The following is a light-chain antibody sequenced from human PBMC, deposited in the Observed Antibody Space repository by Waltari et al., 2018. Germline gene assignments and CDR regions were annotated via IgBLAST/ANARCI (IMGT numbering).Light chain of an antibody. V-gene: IGKV4-1*01. CDR2: WAS. J-gene: IGKJ4*01. CDR1: ESVLYSSNNKNY. CDR3: QQYYNSPLT. Sequence: DIVMTQSPDSLAVSLGERATFNCKSSESVLYSSNNKNYLAWYQQKPGQPPKVLIYWASTRESGVPDRFTGSGSGTDFTLTISSLQAEDVAVYYCQQYYNSPLTFGGGTKVEIK.